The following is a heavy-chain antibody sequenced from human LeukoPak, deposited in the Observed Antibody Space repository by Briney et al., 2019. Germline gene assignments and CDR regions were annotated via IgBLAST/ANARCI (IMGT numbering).Heavy chain of an antibody. CDR3: ARHVYYYDGFDP. V-gene: IGHV4-59*08. Sequence: SETLSLTCTVAGGSISIYYCSWIRQPPGKGLEWIGYIYYSGSTNYNPSLKSRVTISVDTSKNQFSLKLSSVTAADTAVYYCARHVYYYDGFDPWGQGTLVTVSS. J-gene: IGHJ5*02. CDR1: GGSISIYY. CDR2: IYYSGST. D-gene: IGHD3-22*01.